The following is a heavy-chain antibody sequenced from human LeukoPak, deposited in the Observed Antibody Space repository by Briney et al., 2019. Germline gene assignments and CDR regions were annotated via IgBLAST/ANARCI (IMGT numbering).Heavy chain of an antibody. CDR1: GFTFSSYW. J-gene: IGHJ4*02. D-gene: IGHD1-26*01. Sequence: PGGSLRLSCAASGFTFSSYWMSWVRQAPGKGLEWVANIKQDGSEKYYVDSVKGRFTISRDNAKNSLYLQMNSLRAEDTAVYYCAREPGLVGATEPFDYWGQGTLVTVSS. V-gene: IGHV3-7*01. CDR2: IKQDGSEK. CDR3: AREPGLVGATEPFDY.